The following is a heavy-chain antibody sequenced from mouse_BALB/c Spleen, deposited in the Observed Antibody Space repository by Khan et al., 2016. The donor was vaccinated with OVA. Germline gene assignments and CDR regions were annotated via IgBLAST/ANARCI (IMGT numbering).Heavy chain of an antibody. CDR2: ISTGGSYT. CDR1: GFTFSTYG. CDR3: TRLAYYYDSEGFAY. Sequence: EVHLVESGGDLVNPGGSLKLTCAASGFTFSTYGMSWVRQTPDKRLEWVATISTGGSYTYYPDSVKGRFTISRATAKNTLYLQMSSLTSEDIAMFYCTRLAYYYDSEGFAYWGQGTLVTVSA. D-gene: IGHD1-1*01. J-gene: IGHJ3*01. V-gene: IGHV5-6*01.